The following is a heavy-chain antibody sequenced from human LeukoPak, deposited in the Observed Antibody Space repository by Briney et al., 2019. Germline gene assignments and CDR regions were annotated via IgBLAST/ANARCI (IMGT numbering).Heavy chain of an antibody. CDR1: GFTFSNSA. V-gene: IGHV3-21*01. Sequence: GGSLRLSCAASGFTFSNSAMNWVGQVPGKGLEWASSIDYDSSHIYYAASVRGRFTISRDNARNSVYLQMNSLRVEDTAVYYCARDPLRYLRVGHYDYWGQGTLVAVSS. CDR2: IDYDSSHI. D-gene: IGHD3-9*01. J-gene: IGHJ4*02. CDR3: ARDPLRYLRVGHYDY.